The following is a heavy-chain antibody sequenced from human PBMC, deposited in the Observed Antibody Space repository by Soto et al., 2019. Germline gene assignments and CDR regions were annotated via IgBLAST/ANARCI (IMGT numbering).Heavy chain of an antibody. J-gene: IGHJ4*02. CDR1: GYTFTDYG. CDR2: ISTSKGNT. V-gene: IGHV1-18*01. Sequence: QVQLVQSGPEVKKPGASVKVSCKTSGYTFTDYGISWVRQAPGQGLEWMGWISTSKGNTNYAQKFQGRVTMTTDTPTSTGYMELRSLRSDDPAVYYCATRSPAFDYWGQGTLVTVSS. CDR3: ATRSPAFDY.